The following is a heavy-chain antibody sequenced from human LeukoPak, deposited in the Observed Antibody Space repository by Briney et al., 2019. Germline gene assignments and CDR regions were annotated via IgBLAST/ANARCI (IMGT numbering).Heavy chain of an antibody. Sequence: PGGSLRLSCAASGFTFSSYAMSWVRQAPGKGLEWVGRLKSKTDGGTTDYAAPVKGRFTISRDDSKNTLYLQMDSLKTEDTAVYYCSTRIYGNSGYYYFDFWGQGTLVTVSS. CDR2: LKSKTDGGTT. CDR1: GFTFSSYA. CDR3: STRIYGNSGYYYFDF. J-gene: IGHJ4*02. D-gene: IGHD3-22*01. V-gene: IGHV3-15*01.